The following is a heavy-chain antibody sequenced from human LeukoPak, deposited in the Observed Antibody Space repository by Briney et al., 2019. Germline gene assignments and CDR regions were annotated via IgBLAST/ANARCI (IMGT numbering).Heavy chain of an antibody. Sequence: SQTLSLTCTVSGGSISSGGYYWSWIRQHPGNGLEWIGYIYYSESTYYNPSPKSRVTISVDTSKNQFSLKLSSVTAADTAVYYCARVPAFNYGSGSSYTRGGYWGQGTLVTVSS. J-gene: IGHJ4*02. CDR1: GGSISSGGYY. V-gene: IGHV4-31*03. CDR3: ARVPAFNYGSGSSYTRGGY. CDR2: IYYSEST. D-gene: IGHD3-10*01.